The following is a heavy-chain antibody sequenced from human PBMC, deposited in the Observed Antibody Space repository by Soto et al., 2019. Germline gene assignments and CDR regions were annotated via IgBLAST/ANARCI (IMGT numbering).Heavy chain of an antibody. CDR1: GFTFSNYA. J-gene: IGHJ5*02. D-gene: IGHD4-17*01. CDR3: AKGPTSVTTRYFDP. Sequence: EVQLLESGGGLVQPGESLSLSCAASGFTFSNYAMSWVRQAPGKGLEWDSVVTSTGSSTNYADSVKGRFTISRDNSKNTLDLQMNSLRVEDTALYYCAKGPTSVTTRYFDPWGQGTLVTVSS. V-gene: IGHV3-23*01. CDR2: VTSTGSST.